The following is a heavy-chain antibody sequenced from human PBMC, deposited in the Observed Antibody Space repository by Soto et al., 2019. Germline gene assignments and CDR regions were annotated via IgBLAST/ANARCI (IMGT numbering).Heavy chain of an antibody. V-gene: IGHV3-23*01. J-gene: IGHJ4*02. D-gene: IGHD4-17*01. Sequence: WSVRLSCAASGFTFSSYAMSWVRQAPGKGLEWVSTISDSGNSTYSADSVKGRFTISRDNSKNTLYLQMNSLRAEDTAVYYCARDRYGDPLWGQDDFDYWGQGTLVTVSS. CDR1: GFTFSSYA. CDR2: ISDSGNST. CDR3: ARDRYGDPLWGQDDFDY.